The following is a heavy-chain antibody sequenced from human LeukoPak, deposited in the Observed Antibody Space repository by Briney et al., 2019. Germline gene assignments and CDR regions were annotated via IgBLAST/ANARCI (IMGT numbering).Heavy chain of an antibody. CDR1: GYSFTSYW. D-gene: IGHD2-2*01. CDR3: ARHASSTSYN. Sequence: GESLKISCKGSGYSFTSYWISWVRQMPGKGLEWMGRIGPSDSYTNYSPSFQGHVTISADKSIGTAYLQWSSLKASDTAMYYCARHASSTSYNWGQGTLVTVSS. CDR2: IGPSDSYT. V-gene: IGHV5-10-1*01. J-gene: IGHJ4*02.